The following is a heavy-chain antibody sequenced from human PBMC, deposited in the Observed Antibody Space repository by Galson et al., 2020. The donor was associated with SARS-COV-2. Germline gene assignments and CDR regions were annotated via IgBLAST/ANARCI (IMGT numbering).Heavy chain of an antibody. D-gene: IGHD3-22*01. V-gene: IGHV3-30-3*01. CDR1: GFTFSNYA. J-gene: IGHJ6*02. CDR2: ISYDGSKK. Sequence: TGGSLRLSCAASGFTFSNYAMHWVRQAPGKGLEGVAVISYDGSKKYYADSVKGRFTISRDNSKNTLYLQMNSLRTEDTAVYYCAREDYYDSSAYYSHYYGMDVWGQGTTVTVSS. CDR3: AREDYYDSSAYYSHYYGMDV.